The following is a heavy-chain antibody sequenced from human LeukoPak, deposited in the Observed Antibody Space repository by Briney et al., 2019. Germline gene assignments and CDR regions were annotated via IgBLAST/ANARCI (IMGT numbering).Heavy chain of an antibody. CDR1: GFTFSSYG. CDR3: ARDLGAAAGTGY. D-gene: IGHD6-13*01. J-gene: IGHJ4*02. V-gene: IGHV3-33*01. CDR2: IWYDGSNK. Sequence: GGSLRLSCAASGFTFSSYGMHWVRQAPGKGLEWVAVIWYDGSNKYYPDSVKGRFTISRDNPKNTLYLQMNSLRAEDTAVYYCARDLGAAAGTGYWGQGTLVTVSS.